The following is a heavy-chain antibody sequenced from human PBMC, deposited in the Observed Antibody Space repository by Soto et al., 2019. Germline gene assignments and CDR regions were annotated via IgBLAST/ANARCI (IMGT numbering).Heavy chain of an antibody. V-gene: IGHV1-2*04. CDR3: ARDQGNSSSWPIDF. D-gene: IGHD6-13*01. CDR1: GYIFTDYY. Sequence: ASVKVSCKTSGYIFTDYYIHWVRQAPGQGLEWMGYINPKTGGTTYAQKFQGWVTMTRDTSVSTAYIDLSSLKFNDTAVYYCARDQGNSSSWPIDFWGQGTVVTV. CDR2: INPKTGGT. J-gene: IGHJ4*02.